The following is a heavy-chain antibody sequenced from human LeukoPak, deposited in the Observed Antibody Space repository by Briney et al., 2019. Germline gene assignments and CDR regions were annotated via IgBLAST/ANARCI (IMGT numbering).Heavy chain of an antibody. V-gene: IGHV5-51*01. CDR3: AMGDAYRGTSFDY. D-gene: IGHD1-26*01. J-gene: IGHJ4*02. CDR1: GYIYTSYW. Sequence: GESLKISCNSSGYIYTSYWIGWVRQMPGKGLEWMGIIYPGDSNTRYSPSFQGQVTISADKSISTAYLQWSSLKASDTAMYYCAMGDAYRGTSFDYWGQGTLVTVSS. CDR2: IYPGDSNT.